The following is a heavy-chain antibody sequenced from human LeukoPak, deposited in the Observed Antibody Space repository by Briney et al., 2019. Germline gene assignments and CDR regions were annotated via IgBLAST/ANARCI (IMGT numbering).Heavy chain of an antibody. CDR2: IYTSGSA. J-gene: IGHJ4*02. V-gene: IGHV4-61*02. CDR3: ARSYGSGFDY. D-gene: IGHD3-10*01. CDR1: GGSISSGSYH. Sequence: SETLSLTCTVSGGSISSGSYHWSWIRQPAGKGLEWIGRIYTSGSANYNPSLKSRVTISVDTSKNQFSLKLSSVTAADTAVYYCARSYGSGFDYWGQGTLVTVSS.